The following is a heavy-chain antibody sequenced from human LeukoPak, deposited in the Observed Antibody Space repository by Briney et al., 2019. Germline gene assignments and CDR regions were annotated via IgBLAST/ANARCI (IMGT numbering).Heavy chain of an antibody. J-gene: IGHJ6*02. D-gene: IGHD3-22*01. V-gene: IGHV3-23*01. CDR2: IPGSGGAT. Sequence: GGSLRLSCEAYGFTFSSYAIRWVRQAPGTGLEWVSSIPGSGGATYYADSVRGRFSISRDSSKNTVYLQMNSLRDEDTAVYYCARARPWDSSRSYYFGMDVWGHGTTVTVSS. CDR1: GFTFSSYA. CDR3: ARARPWDSSRSYYFGMDV.